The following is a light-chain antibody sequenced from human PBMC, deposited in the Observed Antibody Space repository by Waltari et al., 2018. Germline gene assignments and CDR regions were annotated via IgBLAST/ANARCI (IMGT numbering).Light chain of an antibody. CDR2: AAS. J-gene: IGKJ5*01. Sequence: DIQLTQFPSFLSASVGDRVTLTCRASQGITNYLAWYQQKPGTAPKLLIYAASALQSGVTSTFSGSGSGTEFTLTISSLQPEDFATYYCQHLNSYPITFGQGTRLEMK. CDR3: QHLNSYPIT. CDR1: QGITNY. V-gene: IGKV1-9*01.